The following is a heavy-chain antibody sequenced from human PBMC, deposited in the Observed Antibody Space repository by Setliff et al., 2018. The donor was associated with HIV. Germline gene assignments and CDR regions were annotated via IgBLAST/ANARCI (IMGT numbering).Heavy chain of an antibody. Sequence: SETLSLTCTVSGGSISSFYWSWIRQPPGKGLEWIGYIYTSGSTNYNPSLKSRVTISVDTSKNQFSLKLSSVTAADTAVYYCARLGRAIDRGGYSLRFDYWGQGMLVTVSS. V-gene: IGHV4-4*09. CDR1: GGSISSFY. J-gene: IGHJ4*02. CDR3: ARLGRAIDRGGYSLRFDY. D-gene: IGHD3-22*01. CDR2: IYTSGST.